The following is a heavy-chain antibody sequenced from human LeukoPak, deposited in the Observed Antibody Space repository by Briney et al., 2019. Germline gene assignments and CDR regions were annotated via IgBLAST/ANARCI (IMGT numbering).Heavy chain of an antibody. V-gene: IGHV3-21*01. D-gene: IGHD3-10*02. CDR3: ARASCSGSYYPDY. J-gene: IGHJ4*02. CDR1: GFTFSSYS. CDR2: FSSSSSYI. Sequence: GGSLRLSCAASGFTFSSYSMNWVRQDPGKRQEWVSAFSSSSSYIYYADSVKDRFTICRDNAKNSLYLQMNSLRAEDTAVYNCARASCSGSYYPDYWGQGTLVTVSS.